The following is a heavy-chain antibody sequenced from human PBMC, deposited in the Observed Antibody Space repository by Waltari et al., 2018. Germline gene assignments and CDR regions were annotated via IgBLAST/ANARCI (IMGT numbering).Heavy chain of an antibody. J-gene: IGHJ4*02. CDR2: LTGNGENA. CDR1: GFTFSSYT. CDR3: ARGKYSTLDS. D-gene: IGHD2-21*01. Sequence: EVQLLESGGGFIQRGGSLRLSCAASGFTFSSYTMNWVRQGPGKGLEWVSSLTGNGENAYYADSVKGRFTISRDNSENTLDLQMNSLGAEDTAVYYCARGKYSTLDSWGQGTLVTVSS. V-gene: IGHV3-23*01.